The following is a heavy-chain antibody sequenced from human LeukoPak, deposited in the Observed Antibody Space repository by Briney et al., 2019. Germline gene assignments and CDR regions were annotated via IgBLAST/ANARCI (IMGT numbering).Heavy chain of an antibody. V-gene: IGHV3-23*01. CDR1: GFTFSSYA. CDR2: IGRSGANS. CDR3: AKLQTAVVPAATLGFDS. J-gene: IGHJ4*02. Sequence: GGSLRLSCAASGFTFSSYAMSWVRQSPGKRLEWVSAIGRSGANSYYATSVKGRFSVSRDNTKNTFHLQMNSLRAEDTAIYYCAKLQTAVVPAATLGFDSWGQGTLVTVSS. D-gene: IGHD2-2*01.